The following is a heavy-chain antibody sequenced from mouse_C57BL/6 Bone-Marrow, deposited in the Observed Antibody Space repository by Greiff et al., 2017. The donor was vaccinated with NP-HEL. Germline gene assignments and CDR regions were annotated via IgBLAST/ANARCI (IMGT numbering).Heavy chain of an antibody. Sequence: QVTLKVSGPGILQPSQTLSLTCSFSGFSLSTFGMGVGWIRQPSGKGLEWLAHIWWDDDKYYNPALKSRLAISKDTSKNQVFLKIANVDTADTATYYCARIYYYGSSYWDYYAMDYWGQGTSVTVSS. CDR3: ARIYYYGSSYWDYYAMDY. CDR1: GFSLSTFGMG. V-gene: IGHV8-8*01. J-gene: IGHJ4*01. D-gene: IGHD1-1*01. CDR2: IWWDDDK.